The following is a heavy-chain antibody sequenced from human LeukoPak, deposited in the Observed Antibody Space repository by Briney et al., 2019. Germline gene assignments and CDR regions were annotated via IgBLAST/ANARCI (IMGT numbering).Heavy chain of an antibody. CDR3: ARTSRHYYGSGKNLTPWPAGLDV. V-gene: IGHV4-59*01. Sequence: TSETLSLTCTVSSGSFSDYYWTWIRQPPGKGLEWIGYSGSTDYNPSLKSRVTISTDTSKRHFSLTLSSVTAADTAVYYCARTSRHYYGSGKNLTPWPAGLDVWGQGTTVTVSS. CDR2: SGST. CDR1: SGSFSDYY. J-gene: IGHJ6*02. D-gene: IGHD3-10*01.